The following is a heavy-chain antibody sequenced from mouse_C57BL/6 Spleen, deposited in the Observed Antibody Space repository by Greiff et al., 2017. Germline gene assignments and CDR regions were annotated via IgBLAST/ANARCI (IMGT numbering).Heavy chain of an antibody. CDR2: INPNYGTT. J-gene: IGHJ3*01. Sequence: EVHLVESGPELVKPGASVKISCKASGYSFTDYNMNWVKQSNGKSLEWIGVINPNYGTTSYNQKFKGKATLTLDQSSSTAYMQLNSLTSEDSAVYYCARSGGSSPWFAYWGQGTLVTVSA. CDR1: GYSFTDYN. CDR3: ARSGGSSPWFAY. D-gene: IGHD1-1*01. V-gene: IGHV1-39*01.